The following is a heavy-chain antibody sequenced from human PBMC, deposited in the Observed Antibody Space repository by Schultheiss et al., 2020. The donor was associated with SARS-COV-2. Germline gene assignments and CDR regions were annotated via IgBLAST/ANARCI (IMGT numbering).Heavy chain of an antibody. J-gene: IGHJ6*02. Sequence: SVKVSCKASGGTFSSYAISWVRQAPGQGLEWMGGIIPIFGTANYAQKFQGRVTITADESTSTAYMELSSLRSEDTAVYYCARGRVDCSGGSCYSGGLINDYYYYYGMDVWGQGTTVTVSS. D-gene: IGHD2-15*01. CDR1: GGTFSSYA. V-gene: IGHV1-69*13. CDR3: ARGRVDCSGGSCYSGGLINDYYYYYGMDV. CDR2: IIPIFGTA.